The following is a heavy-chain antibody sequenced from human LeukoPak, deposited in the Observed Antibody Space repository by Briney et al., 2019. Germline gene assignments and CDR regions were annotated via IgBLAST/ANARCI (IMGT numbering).Heavy chain of an antibody. D-gene: IGHD6-19*01. CDR2: ISSSSSYI. CDR1: GFTFSSYS. V-gene: IGHV3-21*01. CDR3: AREMAVAGPLGFDC. Sequence: PGGSLRLSCAASGFTFSSYSMNWVRQAPGKGLEWVSSISSSSSYIYYADSVKGRFTISRDNAKNSLYLQMNSLRAEDTAVYYCAREMAVAGPLGFDCWGQGTLVTVSS. J-gene: IGHJ4*02.